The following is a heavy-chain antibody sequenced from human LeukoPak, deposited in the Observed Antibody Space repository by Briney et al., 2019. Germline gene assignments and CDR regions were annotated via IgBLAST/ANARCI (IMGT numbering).Heavy chain of an antibody. CDR3: ARGLRGSPVGFDY. Sequence: ASVKVSCKASGYSFSGYYMHWVRQAPGQGLEWMGRIDPNSGVANYAQKFQGRVTMTRDTSISTAHMELSRLRSDDTAVYYCARGLRGSPVGFDYWGQGTLVTVSS. J-gene: IGHJ4*02. CDR2: IDPNSGVA. V-gene: IGHV1-2*06. D-gene: IGHD1-26*01. CDR1: GYSFSGYY.